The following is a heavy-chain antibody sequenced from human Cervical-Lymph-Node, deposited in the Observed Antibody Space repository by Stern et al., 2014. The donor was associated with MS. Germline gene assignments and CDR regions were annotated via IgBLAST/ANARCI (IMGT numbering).Heavy chain of an antibody. CDR3: ARQRYFDY. V-gene: IGHV5-51*01. CDR1: GYTFTSYW. CDR2: IFPGGSDS. Sequence: EVQLEESGPEVKRPGESLKISCQASGYTFTSYWIGWVRQMPGKGLERCAVIFPGGSDSRSSPSFQGQVPISADKSSSTAYLQWNNLKASDTAIYYCARQRYFDYWGQGTLVTVSS. J-gene: IGHJ4*02.